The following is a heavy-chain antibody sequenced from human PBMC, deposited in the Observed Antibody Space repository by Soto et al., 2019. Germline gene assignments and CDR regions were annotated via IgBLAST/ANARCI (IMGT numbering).Heavy chain of an antibody. V-gene: IGHV4-31*03. D-gene: IGHD3-10*02. CDR2: IYDSGST. CDR1: GGSITSGGYY. CDR3: ARKQAGYFYVIDY. J-gene: IGHJ4*02. Sequence: PSATLSLTCTVSGGSITSGGYYWSWIRQHPGKGLEWLVYIYDSGSTFYNPSLKSRITLSLDTSKNQFSLKLSSVTVADTAVYFCARKQAGYFYVIDYWGQGTLVTVSS.